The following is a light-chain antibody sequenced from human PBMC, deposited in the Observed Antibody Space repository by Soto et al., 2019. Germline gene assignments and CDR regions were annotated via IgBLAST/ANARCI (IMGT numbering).Light chain of an antibody. Sequence: DIQMTQSPSSLSASVGDTVTITCRASETMSNFLNWYQQRPGKAPKLLIHATSSLHSGVPSRFSGSGSGTLFTLTISRLQPEDFATYYCQQSYSTWTFGQGTKVEIK. CDR3: QQSYSTWT. CDR1: ETMSNF. J-gene: IGKJ1*01. CDR2: ATS. V-gene: IGKV1-39*01.